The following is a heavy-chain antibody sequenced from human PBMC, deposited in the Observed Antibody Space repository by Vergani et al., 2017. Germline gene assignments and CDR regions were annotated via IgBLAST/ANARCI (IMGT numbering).Heavy chain of an antibody. D-gene: IGHD4-17*01. J-gene: IGHJ6*02. V-gene: IGHV1-69-2*01. CDR1: GYTFTDHY. Sequence: EVQLVHSGAEVKKPGATMKISCKVSGYTFTDHYMHWVKQAPGKGLDGMGLVDPEDGETRYAEKFKGRVTIAADTPTDTAHLELSSLRSEDTAVYYCATPQTVTTGGMEVWGQGTTVIVSS. CDR3: ATPQTVTTGGMEV. CDR2: VDPEDGET.